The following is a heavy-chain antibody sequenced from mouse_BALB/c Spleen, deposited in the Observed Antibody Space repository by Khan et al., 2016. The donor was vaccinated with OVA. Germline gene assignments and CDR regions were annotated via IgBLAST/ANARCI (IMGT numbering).Heavy chain of an antibody. D-gene: IGHD2-3*01. J-gene: IGHJ4*01. CDR2: INSGSTTV. CDR1: GFTFNNFG. V-gene: IGHV5-17*02. Sequence: EVQRVESGGGLVQPGGSRKLSCAASGFTFNNFGMHWVRQAPEKGLEWVAKINSGSTTVYYAVTVKGRFTISRDNPKNTLFLQMTSLRSEDTAMYYCARDGPYGLDYWGQGTSVTVSS. CDR3: ARDGPYGLDY.